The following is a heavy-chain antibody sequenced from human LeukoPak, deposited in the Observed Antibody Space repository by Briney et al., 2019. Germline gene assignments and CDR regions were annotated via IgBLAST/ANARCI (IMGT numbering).Heavy chain of an antibody. Sequence: SGPTLVKPTQTLTLTCTFSGCSLRTSGVGVGWIRQPPGKALEWLALIYWDDDKRYSPSLKSRLTITKDTSKNQVVLTMTNMDPVDTATYYCAHSISWYSGSAFDIWGQGTMVTVSS. CDR3: AHSISWYSGSAFDI. V-gene: IGHV2-5*02. CDR1: GCSLRTSGVG. CDR2: IYWDDDK. J-gene: IGHJ3*02. D-gene: IGHD6-13*01.